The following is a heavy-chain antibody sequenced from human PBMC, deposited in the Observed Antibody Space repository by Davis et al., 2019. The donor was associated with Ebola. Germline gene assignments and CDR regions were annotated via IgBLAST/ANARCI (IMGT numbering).Heavy chain of an antibody. J-gene: IGHJ4*02. V-gene: IGHV3-30*03. CDR1: GFTFSTYN. D-gene: IGHD2-15*01. CDR2: ISYDGSNK. CDR3: ATTDTV. Sequence: GESLKISCTASGFTFSTYNMHWVRQVPGKGLEWVAVISYDGSNKYYADSVKGRFTISRDNSKNTLYLQMNSLRAEDTAVYYCATTDTVWGQGTLVTVSS.